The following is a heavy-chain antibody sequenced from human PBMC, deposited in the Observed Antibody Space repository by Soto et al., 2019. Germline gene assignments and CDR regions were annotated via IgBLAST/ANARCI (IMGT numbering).Heavy chain of an antibody. J-gene: IGHJ3*02. CDR1: GGSISSGGYS. CDR2: IYHSGST. D-gene: IGHD1-26*01. V-gene: IGHV4-30-2*01. CDR3: ARDWGWELYSRNAFDI. Sequence: SETLSLTCAVSGGSISSGGYSWSWIRQPPGKGLEWIGYIYHSGSTYYNPSLKSRVTISVDRSKNQFSLKLSSVTAADTAVYYCARDWGWELYSRNAFDIRGQGTMVTVSS.